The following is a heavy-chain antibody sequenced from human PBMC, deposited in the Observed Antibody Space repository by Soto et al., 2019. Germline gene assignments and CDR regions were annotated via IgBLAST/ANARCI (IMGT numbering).Heavy chain of an antibody. J-gene: IGHJ4*02. CDR2: ISGSGGST. D-gene: IGHD3-3*01. CDR3: AKSVRFLEWLLWGPFDY. V-gene: IGHV3-23*01. Sequence: GGSLRLSCAASGFTFSSYAMSWVRQAPGKGLEWVSAISGSGGSTYYADSVKGRFTISRDNSKNTLYLQMNSLRAEDTAVYYCAKSVRFLEWLLWGPFDYWGQGTLVTVSS. CDR1: GFTFSSYA.